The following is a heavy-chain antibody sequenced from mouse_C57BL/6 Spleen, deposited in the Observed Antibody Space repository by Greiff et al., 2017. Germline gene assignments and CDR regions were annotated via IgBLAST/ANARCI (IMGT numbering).Heavy chain of an antibody. V-gene: IGHV10-3*01. CDR2: IRSKSSNYAT. Sequence: DVKLQESGGGLVQPKGSLKLSCAASGFTFNTYAMHWVRQAPGKGLEWVARIRSKSSNYATYYADSVKDRFTISRDDSQSMLYLQMNNLKTEDTAMYYCVRDLPHYYGSSYYAMDYWGQGTSVTVSS. D-gene: IGHD1-1*01. CDR3: VRDLPHYYGSSYYAMDY. J-gene: IGHJ4*01. CDR1: GFTFNTYA.